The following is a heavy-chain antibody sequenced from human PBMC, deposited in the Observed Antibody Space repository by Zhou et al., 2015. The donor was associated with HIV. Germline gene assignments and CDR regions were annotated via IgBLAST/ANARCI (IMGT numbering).Heavy chain of an antibody. CDR2: IIPIFGTA. D-gene: IGHD5-12*01. Sequence: QVQLVQSGAEVKKPGSSVKVSCKASGGTFSSYAISWVRQAPGQGLEWMGGIIPIFGTANYAQKFQGRVTITADESTSTAYMELSSLRSEDTAVYYCARDGINYSGYDPTYYYMDVWGKGTTVTVSS. CDR3: ARDGINYSGYDPTYYYMDV. J-gene: IGHJ6*03. V-gene: IGHV1-69*01. CDR1: GGTFSSYA.